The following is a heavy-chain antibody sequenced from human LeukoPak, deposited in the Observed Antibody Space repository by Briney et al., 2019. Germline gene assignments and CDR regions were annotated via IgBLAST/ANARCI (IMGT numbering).Heavy chain of an antibody. CDR3: ASQSGYYKNCFDP. Sequence: NPSETLSLTCTVSSGSISSNNYYWGWVRQPPGKGLEWIGSVSYSGSTYYNPSLRSRVTISVDTSKNQFSLKVRSVTVADTAFYYCASQSGYYKNCFDPRGQGTLVTVSS. V-gene: IGHV4-39*01. CDR1: SGSISSNNYY. J-gene: IGHJ5*02. CDR2: VSYSGST. D-gene: IGHD3-3*01.